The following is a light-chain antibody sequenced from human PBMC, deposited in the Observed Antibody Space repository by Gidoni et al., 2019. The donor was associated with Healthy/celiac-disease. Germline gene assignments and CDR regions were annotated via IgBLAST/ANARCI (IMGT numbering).Light chain of an antibody. CDR2: DAS. V-gene: IGKV3-11*01. Sequence: EIVLTQSPATLSLSPGERATLSCRASQSVSSYLAWYQQKPGQAPRLLIYDASNRATGIPARFSGSGSGTDFTLTISSLEPEDFAAYYCQQRSNWPPVATFGGGTKVEIK. CDR1: QSVSSY. CDR3: QQRSNWPPVAT. J-gene: IGKJ4*01.